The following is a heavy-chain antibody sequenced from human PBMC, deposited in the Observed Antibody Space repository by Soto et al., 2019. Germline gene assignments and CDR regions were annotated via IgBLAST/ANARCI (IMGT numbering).Heavy chain of an antibody. J-gene: IGHJ6*02. CDR3: ARFSGGSYNTYYFYYGMDV. V-gene: IGHV1-18*01. D-gene: IGHD2-15*01. CDR1: GYTFTSYG. CDR2: ISAYNGNT. Sequence: SVKVSCKASGYTFTSYGISWVRQAPGQGLDWMGWISAYNGNTKYAQDLQGRVTMTTDTSTSTAYMELRSLRSDDTAVYYCARFSGGSYNTYYFYYGMDVWGQGTTVTVSS.